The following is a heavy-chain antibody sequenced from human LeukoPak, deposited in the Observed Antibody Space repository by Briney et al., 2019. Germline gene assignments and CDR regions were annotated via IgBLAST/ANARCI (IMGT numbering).Heavy chain of an antibody. D-gene: IGHD6-19*01. Sequence: GGSLRLSSAASGFTFSSYAMSWVRQAPGKGLEWVSAISGSGGSTYYADSVKGRFTISRDNSKNTLYLQMNSLRAEDTAVYYCAREYSSGWSKSFDYWGQGTLVTVSS. CDR2: ISGSGGST. CDR3: AREYSSGWSKSFDY. V-gene: IGHV3-23*01. J-gene: IGHJ4*02. CDR1: GFTFSSYA.